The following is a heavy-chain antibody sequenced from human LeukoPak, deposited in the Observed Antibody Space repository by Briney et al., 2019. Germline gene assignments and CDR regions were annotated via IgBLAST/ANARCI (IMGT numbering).Heavy chain of an antibody. J-gene: IGHJ4*02. CDR1: GFTFSSYA. CDR2: ISYDGSNK. V-gene: IGHV3-30*04. Sequence: GGSLRLSCAASGFTFSSYAMHWVRQAPGEGLEWVAVISYDGSNKYYADSVKGRFTISRDNSKNTLYLQMNSLRAEDTAVYYCARDGDYGDYALDYWGQGTLVTVSS. CDR3: ARDGDYGDYALDY. D-gene: IGHD4-17*01.